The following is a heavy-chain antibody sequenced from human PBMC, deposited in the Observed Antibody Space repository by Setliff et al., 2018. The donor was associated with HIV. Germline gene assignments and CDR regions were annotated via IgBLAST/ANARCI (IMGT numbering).Heavy chain of an antibody. CDR3: VRDRIEGRTVFDT. CDR1: GFTFSNAW. D-gene: IGHD2-8*02. CDR2: ISGDGTRT. J-gene: IGHJ4*02. Sequence: GGSLRLSCEASGFTFSNAWMSWVRQSPGKGLVWISRISGDGTRTAYADSAKGRFTISRDNAANTLYLQVDGLRGEDSAVYYCVRDRIEGRTVFDTWGLGTLVTVSS. V-gene: IGHV3-74*01.